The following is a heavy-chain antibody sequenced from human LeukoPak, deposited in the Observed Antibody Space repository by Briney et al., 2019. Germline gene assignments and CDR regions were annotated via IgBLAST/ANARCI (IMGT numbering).Heavy chain of an antibody. CDR1: GVSISSYY. CDR3: ARGSPLDWYFDL. Sequence: PSETLSLTCTVSGVSISSYYWSWIRQPPGKGLEWIGYMYSSESTKYNPSLKSRVTISVDTSGNQFSLKLTSLTAADTAVYYCARGSPLDWYFDLWGRGTLVAVSS. V-gene: IGHV4-59*01. J-gene: IGHJ2*01. CDR2: MYSSEST.